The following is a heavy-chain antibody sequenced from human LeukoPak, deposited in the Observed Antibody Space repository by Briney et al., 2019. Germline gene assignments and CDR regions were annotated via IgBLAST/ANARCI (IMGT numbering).Heavy chain of an antibody. Sequence: ASVKVSCKASGFTFTVFYIHWVRQAPGQGLEWMGWTNLNTGDTKYAQKFQGRVTMTRDTSINTAYMELSSLRSDDTVIYLCARGAAAVHWGQGTLVTVSS. D-gene: IGHD6-13*01. CDR1: GFTFTVFY. CDR2: TNLNTGDT. CDR3: ARGAAAVH. J-gene: IGHJ1*01. V-gene: IGHV1-2*02.